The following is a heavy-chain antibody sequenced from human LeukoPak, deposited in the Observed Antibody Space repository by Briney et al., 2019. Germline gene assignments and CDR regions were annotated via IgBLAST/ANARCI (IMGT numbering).Heavy chain of an antibody. CDR3: ARGRPAVVPAASGDY. J-gene: IGHJ4*02. D-gene: IGHD2-2*01. CDR1: GIIFGNFW. V-gene: IGHV3-21*06. Sequence: GGSLRLSCAASGIIFGNFWMSWVRQAPGKGLEWVSSISSSSSYIYYADSVKGRFTISRDNAKNTLYLHMNSLRAEDTAVYYCARGRPAVVPAASGDYWGQGTLVTVSS. CDR2: ISSSSSYI.